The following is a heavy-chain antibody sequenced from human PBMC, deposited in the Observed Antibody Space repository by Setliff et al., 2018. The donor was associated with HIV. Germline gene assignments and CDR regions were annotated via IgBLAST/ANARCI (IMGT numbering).Heavy chain of an antibody. Sequence: GGSLRLSCAATGFNFGDYNMHWVRQGPGKGLEWVSLISWDATKTYYADSVKGRFTISRDNAKNSLYLQMNSLRAEDTAVYYCARGEPSILIEPAAFFDYWGQGTLVTVSS. CDR1: GFNFGDYN. V-gene: IGHV3-43*01. CDR3: ARGEPSILIEPAAFFDY. D-gene: IGHD2-2*01. CDR2: ISWDATKT. J-gene: IGHJ4*02.